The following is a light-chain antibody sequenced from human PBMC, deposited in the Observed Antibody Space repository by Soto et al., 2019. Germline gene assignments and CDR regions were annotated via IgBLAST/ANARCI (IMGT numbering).Light chain of an antibody. CDR3: QESYSTPMYT. CDR1: QNIHTF. V-gene: IGKV1-39*01. Sequence: DIQMTQSPSSLSASVGDRVTITCRASQNIHTFLNWYQQKPGKAPKLLIYAAYILHSGVPSRFSGSGSGTDFTLTISSLQLEDFATYYCQESYSTPMYTFGQGTKLEI. J-gene: IGKJ2*01. CDR2: AAY.